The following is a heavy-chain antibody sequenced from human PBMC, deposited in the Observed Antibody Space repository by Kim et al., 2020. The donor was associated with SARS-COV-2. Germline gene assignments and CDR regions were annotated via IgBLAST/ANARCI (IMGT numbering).Heavy chain of an antibody. Sequence: GGSLRLSCAASGFTFSDYYMSWIRQAPGKGLEWVSYISTTGSAIYYADSVKGRFTISRDNAKNSLYLQMNSLRADDTAVYYCARGGPRNSCFFDYWGQGTLVTVSS. CDR3: ARGGPRNSCFFDY. V-gene: IGHV3-11*01. CDR1: GFTFSDYY. J-gene: IGHJ4*02. D-gene: IGHD2-2*01. CDR2: ISTTGSAI.